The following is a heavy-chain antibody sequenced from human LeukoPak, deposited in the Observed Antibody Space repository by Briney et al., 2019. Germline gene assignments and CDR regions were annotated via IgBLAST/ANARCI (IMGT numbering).Heavy chain of an antibody. J-gene: IGHJ4*02. CDR3: ARDMYDNGWSSFDY. D-gene: IGHD3-10*01. Sequence: GGSPRLSCAASGFTFSNYAMHWVRQAPGKRLEWVAVISFDGTNKYYANSVQGRFTISRDNSKNTLYLQMNSLRAEDTALYYCARDMYDNGWSSFDYWGQGTLVTVSS. V-gene: IGHV3-30-3*01. CDR1: GFTFSNYA. CDR2: ISFDGTNK.